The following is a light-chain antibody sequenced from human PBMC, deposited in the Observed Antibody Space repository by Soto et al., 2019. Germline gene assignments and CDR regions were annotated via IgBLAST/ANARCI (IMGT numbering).Light chain of an antibody. V-gene: IGKV1-39*01. CDR3: QQSSSTPQT. J-gene: IGKJ4*01. CDR2: VAS. Sequence: DIQMTQSPSTLSASVGDRVTSTCRASQSISSYLHWYQQKPGKAPKLLINVASTLQSGVPSRFSGSGSGTDFTLAITSLQPEDFATYYCQQSSSTPQTFGGGTKVDIK. CDR1: QSISSY.